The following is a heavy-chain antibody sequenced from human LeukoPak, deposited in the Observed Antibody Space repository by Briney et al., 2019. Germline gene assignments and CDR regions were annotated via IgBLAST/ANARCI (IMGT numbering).Heavy chain of an antibody. V-gene: IGHV4-34*01. J-gene: IGHJ5*02. Sequence: SETLSLTCAVYGGSFSGYYWSWIRQPPGKGLEWIGEINHSGSTNYNPSLKSRVTISVDTSKNQFSLKLSSVTAAGTAVYYCARASSWYFGWFDPWGQGTLVTVSS. CDR3: ARASSWYFGWFDP. D-gene: IGHD6-13*01. CDR1: GGSFSGYY. CDR2: INHSGST.